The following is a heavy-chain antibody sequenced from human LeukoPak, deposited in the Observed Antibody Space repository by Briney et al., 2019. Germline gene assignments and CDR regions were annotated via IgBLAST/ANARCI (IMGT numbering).Heavy chain of an antibody. CDR1: GFTFSSYG. CDR3: AKEGVNGFRYFDY. J-gene: IGHJ4*02. Sequence: GGSLRLSCAASGFTFSSYGIQWVRQAPGKGLEWVAVISYDGSIKVYADSVKGRFTISRDNSKNTLYLQMDSLRAEDTAVYYCAKEGVNGFRYFDYWGQGTLVTVSS. V-gene: IGHV3-30*18. CDR2: ISYDGSIK. D-gene: IGHD2-8*01.